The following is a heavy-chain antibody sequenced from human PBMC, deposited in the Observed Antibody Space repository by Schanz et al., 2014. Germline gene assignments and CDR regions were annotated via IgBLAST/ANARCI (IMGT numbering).Heavy chain of an antibody. CDR1: GYTLTHYA. J-gene: IGHJ4*02. CDR2: INTKTGNP. Sequence: QVQLVQSGAEVKEPGASVKVSCKASGYTLTHYAMNWVRQAPGQGLEWMGWINTKTGNPTYAQGFTGRFVFSLDTSVSTTHLQITNLKADDTAVYYCARGYCAGTSCPSFDYWGQGTLVTVSS. V-gene: IGHV7-4-1*02. D-gene: IGHD2-2*01. CDR3: ARGYCAGTSCPSFDY.